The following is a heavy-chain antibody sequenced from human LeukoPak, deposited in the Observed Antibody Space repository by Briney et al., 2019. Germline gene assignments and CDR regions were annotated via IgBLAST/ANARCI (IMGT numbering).Heavy chain of an antibody. CDR1: GYTFTGYY. CDR2: IDPNSGGT. CDR3: ARGTSIVLVPAAIRDLDY. J-gene: IGHJ4*02. V-gene: IGHV1-2*02. D-gene: IGHD2-2*02. Sequence: GASVKVSCKASGYTFTGYYMDWVRQAPGQGLEWMGWIDPNSGGTNYAQKFQGRVTMTRDTSISTAYMELSRLRSDDTAVYYCARGTSIVLVPAAIRDLDYWGQGTLVTVSS.